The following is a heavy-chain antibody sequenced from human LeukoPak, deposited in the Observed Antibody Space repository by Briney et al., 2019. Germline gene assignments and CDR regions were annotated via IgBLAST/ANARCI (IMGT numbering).Heavy chain of an antibody. Sequence: SETLSLTCAVYGGSFSGYYWSWIRQPPGKGLEWIGEINHSGSTNYNPSLKSRVTISVDTSQNQFSLKLSSVTAADTAVYYCARVGTYDYVWGSYRSNLDYWGQGTLVTVSS. V-gene: IGHV4-34*01. CDR2: INHSGST. J-gene: IGHJ4*02. D-gene: IGHD3-16*02. CDR1: GGSFSGYY. CDR3: ARVGTYDYVWGSYRSNLDY.